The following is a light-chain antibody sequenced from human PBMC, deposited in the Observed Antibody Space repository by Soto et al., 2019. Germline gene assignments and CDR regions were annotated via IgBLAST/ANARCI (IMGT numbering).Light chain of an antibody. CDR3: QQDDKWPHT. Sequence: EMVMTQSPATLSVSPGERATLSCRASQNLSRNLAWYQQQPGQAPRLLIFYASTRATGIPARFSGSGSGTDFTLTIRSLQSEDFAVYYCQQDDKWPHTFGQGTKLEIK. CDR1: QNLSRN. V-gene: IGKV3-15*01. CDR2: YAS. J-gene: IGKJ2*01.